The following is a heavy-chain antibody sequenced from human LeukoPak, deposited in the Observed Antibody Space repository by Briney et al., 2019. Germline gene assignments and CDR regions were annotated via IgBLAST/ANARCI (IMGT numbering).Heavy chain of an antibody. Sequence: SETLSLTRTVSGGSISSYYWSWIRQPPGKGLEWIGYIYYSGSTNYNPSLKGRVTISVDKSKNQFSLKLSSVNAADTAVYYCGRGYTRRYCHYYYYMDVWGKGTTVTVSS. CDR1: GGSISSYY. CDR3: GRGYTRRYCHYYYYMDV. CDR2: IYYSGST. J-gene: IGHJ6*03. D-gene: IGHD1-26*01. V-gene: IGHV4-59*01.